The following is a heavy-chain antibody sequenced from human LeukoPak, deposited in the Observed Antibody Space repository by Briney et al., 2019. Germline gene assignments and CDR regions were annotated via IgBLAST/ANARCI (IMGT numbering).Heavy chain of an antibody. CDR3: ARVGSSWSRGTNFDY. CDR1: GGSISTYF. CDR2: IYYSGST. J-gene: IGHJ4*02. D-gene: IGHD6-13*01. Sequence: KPSETLSLTCTVSGGSISTYFWSWIRQPPGKGLEWIGYIYYSGSTNYNPSLKSRVTISVDKSKNQFSLKLSSVTAADTAVYYCARVGSSWSRGTNFDYWGQGTLVTVSS. V-gene: IGHV4-59*12.